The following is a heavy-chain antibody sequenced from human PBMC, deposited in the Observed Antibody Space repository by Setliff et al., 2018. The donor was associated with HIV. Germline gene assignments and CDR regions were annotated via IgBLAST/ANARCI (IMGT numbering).Heavy chain of an antibody. CDR3: ARGDVVQFRGALDP. CDR1: GFTFGDYY. J-gene: IGHJ5*02. D-gene: IGHD3-10*01. Sequence: LSLSCAASGFTFGDYYMTWIRQAPKKGLECVAYISSRGSVIQYADSVKGRFTISRDNAKNSLSLQMNNLRDEDTAVYFCARGDVVQFRGALDPWGQGALVTVSS. V-gene: IGHV3-11*04. CDR2: ISSRGSVI.